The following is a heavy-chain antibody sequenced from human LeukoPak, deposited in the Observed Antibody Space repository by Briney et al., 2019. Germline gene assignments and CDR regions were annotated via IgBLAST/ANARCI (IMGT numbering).Heavy chain of an antibody. J-gene: IGHJ6*03. CDR1: GGSITPYY. CDR3: ARDGMGSYYGNSYYMDV. D-gene: IGHD3-10*01. V-gene: IGHV4-4*07. Sequence: PSETLSLTCTVSGGSITPYYWTWIRQPAGKGLEWIGRINDSGTTNYKPSLRSRVTMSVDTSKNQISLKLSPVTAADTAVYYCARDGMGSYYGNSYYMDVWGNGTTVTVSS. CDR2: INDSGTT.